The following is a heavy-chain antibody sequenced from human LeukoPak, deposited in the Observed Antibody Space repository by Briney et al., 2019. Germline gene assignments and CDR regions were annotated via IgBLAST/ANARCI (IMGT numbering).Heavy chain of an antibody. J-gene: IGHJ6*03. CDR3: ARVRGYCSGGSCLIYSYYYYIDV. CDR2: MYYSGST. V-gene: IGHV4-59*01. D-gene: IGHD2-15*01. Sequence: SETLSLTCTVSGGSISSYYWSWIRQPPGKGLEWIGYMYYSGSTNYNPSLKSRVTISVDTSKNQFSLKLSSVTAADTAVYYCARVRGYCSGGSCLIYSYYYYIDVWGKGTTVTVSS. CDR1: GGSISSYY.